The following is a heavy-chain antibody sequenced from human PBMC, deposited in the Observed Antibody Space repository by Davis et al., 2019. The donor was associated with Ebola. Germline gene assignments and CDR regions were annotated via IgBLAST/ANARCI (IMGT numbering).Heavy chain of an antibody. V-gene: IGHV1-46*01. J-gene: IGHJ6*02. Sequence: ASVKVSCKASGYTFTSYYMHWVRQAPGQGLEWMGIINPSGGSTSYAQKFQGRVTITADESTSTAYMELSSLRSEDTAVYYCARVQFFYDSSGPPAAQGARYYYYYGMDVWGQGTTVTVSS. CDR3: ARVQFFYDSSGPPAAQGARYYYYYGMDV. CDR1: GYTFTSYY. D-gene: IGHD3-22*01. CDR2: INPSGGST.